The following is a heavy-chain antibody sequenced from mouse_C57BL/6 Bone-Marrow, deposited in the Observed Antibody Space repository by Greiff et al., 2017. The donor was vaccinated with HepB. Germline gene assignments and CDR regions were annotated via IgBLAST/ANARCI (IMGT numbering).Heavy chain of an antibody. CDR3: ARGGYGSSPRNY. CDR2: INPSNGGT. Sequence: QVQLQQPGTELVKPGASVKLSCKASGYTFTSYWMHWVKQRPGQGLEWIGNINPSNGGTNYNEKFKSKATLTVDKSSSTAYMQLSSLTAEDSAVYYCARGGYGSSPRNYWGQGTTLTVSS. V-gene: IGHV1-53*01. J-gene: IGHJ2*01. D-gene: IGHD1-1*01. CDR1: GYTFTSYW.